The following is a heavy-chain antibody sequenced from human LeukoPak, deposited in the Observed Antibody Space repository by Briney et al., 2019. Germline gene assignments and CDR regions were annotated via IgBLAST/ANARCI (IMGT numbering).Heavy chain of an antibody. Sequence: LTGGSLRLSCAASGFTFSSNWMHWVRQAPGKGLVWVSRINEDGSTTNYADSVKGRSTIFRDNAKNTLYLQMNSLRAEDTAVYYCVRDLGGRSGHWGQGTLVTASS. J-gene: IGHJ4*02. CDR1: GFTFSSNW. D-gene: IGHD1-26*01. CDR3: VRDLGGRSGH. CDR2: INEDGSTT. V-gene: IGHV3-74*01.